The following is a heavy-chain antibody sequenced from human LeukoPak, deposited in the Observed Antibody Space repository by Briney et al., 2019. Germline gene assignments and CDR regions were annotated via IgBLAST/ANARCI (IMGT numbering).Heavy chain of an antibody. V-gene: IGHV3-48*04. CDR1: GFTFSSYS. CDR2: ISSSSSTI. J-gene: IGHJ6*02. D-gene: IGHD2-2*01. CDR3: ARDTPYRYCSSTSCYGGYFYYYGMDV. Sequence: PGGSLRLSCAASGFTFSSYSMNWVRQAPGKGLEWVSYISSSSSTIYYADSVKGRFTISRDNAKNSLYLQMNSLRAEDTAVYYCARDTPYRYCSSTSCYGGYFYYYGMDVWGQGTTVTVSS.